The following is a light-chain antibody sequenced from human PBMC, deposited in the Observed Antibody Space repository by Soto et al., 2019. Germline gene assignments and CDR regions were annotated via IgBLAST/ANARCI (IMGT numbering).Light chain of an antibody. CDR3: QQSYSTPRT. V-gene: IGKV1-39*01. Sequence: DIQMTQSPSSLSASVGDRVTITCRASQTISSYLNWYQQKSGEAPNLLIYAASSLQSGVPSRFSGSGSGTDFTLTISSLQPEDFATYYCQQSYSTPRTFGQGTKVEIK. CDR2: AAS. J-gene: IGKJ1*01. CDR1: QTISSY.